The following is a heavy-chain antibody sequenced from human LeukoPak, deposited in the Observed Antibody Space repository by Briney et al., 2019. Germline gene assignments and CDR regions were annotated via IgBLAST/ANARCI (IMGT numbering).Heavy chain of an antibody. D-gene: IGHD6-19*01. CDR2: INPNSGGT. J-gene: IGHJ4*02. CDR3: ARTVGYSSGWYYFDY. Sequence: GASVKVSCKASGYTFTGYYMHWVQQAPGQGLEWMGWINPNSGGTNYAQKFQGRVTMTRDTSISTAYMELSRLRSDDTAVYYCARTVGYSSGWYYFDYWGQGTLVTVSS. CDR1: GYTFTGYY. V-gene: IGHV1-2*02.